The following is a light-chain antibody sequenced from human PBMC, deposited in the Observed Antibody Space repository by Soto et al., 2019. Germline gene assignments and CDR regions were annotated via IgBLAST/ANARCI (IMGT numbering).Light chain of an antibody. CDR1: QSISSW. V-gene: IGKV1-5*03. CDR2: KAS. J-gene: IGKJ5*01. CDR3: QHYNSYPT. Sequence: DIQMTQSPSTLSASVGDRVTITCRASQSISSWVAWYQQKPGKGPKLLIYKASHLESGVPSRFSGSGSGTEFTLTISSLQPDDFATYYCQHYNSYPTFGQGTRLEIK.